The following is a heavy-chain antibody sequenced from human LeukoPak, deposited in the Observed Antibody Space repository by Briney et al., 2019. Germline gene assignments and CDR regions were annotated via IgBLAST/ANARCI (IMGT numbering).Heavy chain of an antibody. J-gene: IGHJ6*02. V-gene: IGHV4-39*01. CDR3: TRRGSGNGGTYAGMDV. CDR1: GGSISSDVHY. Sequence: SETLSLTCTVAGGSISSDVHYWDWMRQAPGKGLEWIGSLLYNGNTWYNSSLESRVTISVDTSENQFSLRLTSVNAADTALYFCTRRGSGNGGTYAGMDVWGPGTSVTVSS. CDR2: LLYNGNT. D-gene: IGHD1-26*01.